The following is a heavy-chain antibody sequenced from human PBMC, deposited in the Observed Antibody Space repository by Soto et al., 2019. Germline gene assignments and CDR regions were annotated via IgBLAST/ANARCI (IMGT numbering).Heavy chain of an antibody. Sequence: QVQLQQWGAGLLKPSETLSLTCAVYGGSFSGYSWSWIRQPPGKGLEWIGEINHSGSTTYNPSLTSRVTISGDTSKNQASLNLSSVTAADTAVYYCARNRAFDIWGQGTTVTVSS. CDR3: ARNRAFDI. CDR2: INHSGST. J-gene: IGHJ3*02. V-gene: IGHV4-34*01. CDR1: GGSFSGYS.